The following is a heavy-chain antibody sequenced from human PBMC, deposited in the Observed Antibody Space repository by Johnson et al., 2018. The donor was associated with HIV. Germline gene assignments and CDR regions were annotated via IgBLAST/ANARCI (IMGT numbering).Heavy chain of an antibody. CDR2: ISYDGSNK. V-gene: IGHV3-30-3*01. D-gene: IGHD6-19*01. CDR1: GFTFSNYA. CDR3: ASGGWLEGAFDI. Sequence: QVLLVESGGGVVQPGRSLRLSCAASGFTFSNYAMHWVRQAPGKGLEWVAVISYDGSNKYYADSVKGRFTISRDNSKNTLYLQMNSLRAEDTAVYYWASGGWLEGAFDIWGQGTMVTVSS. J-gene: IGHJ3*02.